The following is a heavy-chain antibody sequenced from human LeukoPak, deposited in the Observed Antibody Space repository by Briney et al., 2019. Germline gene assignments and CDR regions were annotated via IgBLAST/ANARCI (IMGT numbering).Heavy chain of an antibody. CDR1: GFTFSSYG. CDR3: AKSHPPTVTTEEGEYLQH. Sequence: HPGGSLRLSCAASGFTFSSYGMHWVRQAPGQGLEWVAVISFDGSNQYYADSVKGRFTIYRDNFKNTVYLQMNSLRAEETAVYYCAKSHPPTVTTEEGEYLQHWGQGTLVTVSS. CDR2: ISFDGSNQ. V-gene: IGHV3-30*18. D-gene: IGHD4-17*01. J-gene: IGHJ1*01.